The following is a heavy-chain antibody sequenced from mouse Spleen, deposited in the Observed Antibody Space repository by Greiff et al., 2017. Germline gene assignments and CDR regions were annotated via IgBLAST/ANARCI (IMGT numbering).Heavy chain of an antibody. D-gene: IGHD2-1*01. Sequence: EVMLVESVTELVRPGASVKLSCTASGFNIKNTYMHWVKQRPEQGLEWIGRIDPANGNTKYAPKFQGKATITADTSSNTAYLQLSSLTSEDTAIYYCARWDGNQYYYAMDYWGQGTSVTVSS. CDR1: GFNIKNTY. CDR2: IDPANGNT. V-gene: IGHV14-3*01. J-gene: IGHJ4*01. CDR3: ARWDGNQYYYAMDY.